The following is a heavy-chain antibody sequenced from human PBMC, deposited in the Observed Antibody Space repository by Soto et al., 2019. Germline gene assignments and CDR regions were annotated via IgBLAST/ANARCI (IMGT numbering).Heavy chain of an antibody. Sequence: GASVKVSCKASGGTFSSYAISWVRQAPGQGLEWMGGIIPIFGTANYAQKFQGRVTITADESTSTAYMELSSLRSEDTAVYYCALTPNPPRFDPWGQGTLVTVSS. CDR3: ALTPNPPRFDP. CDR2: IIPIFGTA. CDR1: GGTFSSYA. D-gene: IGHD7-27*01. J-gene: IGHJ5*02. V-gene: IGHV1-69*13.